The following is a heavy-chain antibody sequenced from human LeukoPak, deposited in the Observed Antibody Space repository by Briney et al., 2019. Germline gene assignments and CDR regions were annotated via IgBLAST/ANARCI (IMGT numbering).Heavy chain of an antibody. Sequence: ASVKVSCKASGYTFNGYYMHWVRQAPGQGLEWMGRFNPNSGGTNYAQKFQGRVTMTRDTSISTAYMELSRLRSDDTAVYYCARDAHPLIVDIVATIGYWGQGTLVTVSS. CDR1: GYTFNGYY. V-gene: IGHV1-2*06. J-gene: IGHJ4*02. CDR2: FNPNSGGT. CDR3: ARDAHPLIVDIVATIGY. D-gene: IGHD5-12*01.